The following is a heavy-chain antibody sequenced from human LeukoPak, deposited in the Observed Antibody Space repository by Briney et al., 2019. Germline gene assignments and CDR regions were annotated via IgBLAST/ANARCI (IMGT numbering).Heavy chain of an antibody. CDR3: ARVTYYYDSSGYYGDY. Sequence: PGGSLRLSCAASGFTFSSYWMSWVRHAPGKGLEWVANIKQDGSEKYYVDSVKGRFTISRDNAKNSLYLQMNSLRAEDTAVYYCARVTYYYDSSGYYGDYWGQGTLVTVSS. J-gene: IGHJ4*02. CDR2: IKQDGSEK. D-gene: IGHD3-22*01. CDR1: GFTFSSYW. V-gene: IGHV3-7*01.